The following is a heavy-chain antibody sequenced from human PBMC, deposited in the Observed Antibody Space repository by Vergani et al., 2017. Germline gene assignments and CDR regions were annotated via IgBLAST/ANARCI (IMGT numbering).Heavy chain of an antibody. CDR2: IRNKANGWTT. Sequence: EVQLVESGGGLVPPGRSLRLSCAASGFSFGDYAMTWVRQAPGRGLEWVAFIRNKANGWTTEYAASVKVLFTISRDDSKRLAYLQLRGLKTDDTAVYFCSIGRGYSFGYSDYWGQGTLVTVSS. D-gene: IGHD5-18*01. V-gene: IGHV3-49*04. CDR1: GFSFGDYA. J-gene: IGHJ4*02. CDR3: SIGRGYSFGYSDY.